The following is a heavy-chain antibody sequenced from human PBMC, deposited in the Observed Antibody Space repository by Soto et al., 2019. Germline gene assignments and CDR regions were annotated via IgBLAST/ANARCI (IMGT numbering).Heavy chain of an antibody. J-gene: IGHJ6*02. CDR3: AKDLGDFGPIFYYYGMDV. V-gene: IGHV3-23*01. CDR1: GFTFSSYA. D-gene: IGHD1-26*01. CDR2: ISGSGGST. Sequence: GGSLRLSCAASGFTFSSYAMSWVRQAPGKGLEWVSAISGSGGSTYYADSVKGRFTISRDNSKNTLYLQMNSLRAEDTAVYYCAKDLGDFGPIFYYYGMDVWGQGTTVTVSS.